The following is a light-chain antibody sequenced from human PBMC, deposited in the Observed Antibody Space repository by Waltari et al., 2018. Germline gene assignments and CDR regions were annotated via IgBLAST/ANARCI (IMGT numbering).Light chain of an antibody. V-gene: IGKV3-15*01. Sequence: EIVMTQSPATLSVSVGERATLPCRASQRFGSNLAWYQLQPGQAPRLLLSGASTRATGIPARFSGSGSGTEFTLTISSLQSEDFAVYYCQQYNDWPPTFGGGTKVEIK. CDR2: GAS. CDR1: QRFGSN. J-gene: IGKJ4*01. CDR3: QQYNDWPPT.